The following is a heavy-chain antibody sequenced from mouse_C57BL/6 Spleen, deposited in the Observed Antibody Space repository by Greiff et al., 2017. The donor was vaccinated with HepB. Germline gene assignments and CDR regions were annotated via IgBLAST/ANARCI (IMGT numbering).Heavy chain of an antibody. CDR1: GYSITSGYY. CDR3: ANYDEAMDY. J-gene: IGHJ4*01. Sequence: EVQLVESGPGLVKPSQSLSLTCSVTGYSITSGYYWNWIRQFPGNKLEWMGYISYDGSNNYNPSLKNRISITRDTSKNQFFLKLNSVTTEDTATYYCANYDEAMDYWGQGTSVTVSS. D-gene: IGHD2-4*01. V-gene: IGHV3-6*01. CDR2: ISYDGSN.